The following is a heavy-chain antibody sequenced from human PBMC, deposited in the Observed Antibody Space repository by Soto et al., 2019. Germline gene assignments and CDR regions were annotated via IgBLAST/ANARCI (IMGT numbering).Heavy chain of an antibody. V-gene: IGHV3-21*01. CDR2: ISSSSSYI. J-gene: IGHJ5*02. D-gene: IGHD1-26*01. CDR1: GFTFSSYS. Sequence: GGSLRLSCAASGFTFSSYSMNWVRQAPGKGLEWVSSISSSSSYIYYADSVKGRFTISRDNAKNSLYLQMNSLRAEDTAVYYCARDAVLVGATNWFDPWGQGTLVTVSS. CDR3: ARDAVLVGATNWFDP.